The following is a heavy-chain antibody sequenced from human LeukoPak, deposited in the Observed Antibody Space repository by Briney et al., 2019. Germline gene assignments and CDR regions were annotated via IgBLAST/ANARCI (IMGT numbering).Heavy chain of an antibody. V-gene: IGHV1-18*01. CDR3: ARVGVTIFGVVIIPGDY. D-gene: IGHD3-3*01. J-gene: IGHJ4*02. CDR1: GYTFTSYG. Sequence: ASVKVSCKASGYTFTSYGISWVRQAPGQGLEWMGWISAYNGNTNYVQKLQGRVTMTTDTSTSTAYMELRSLRSDDTAVYYCARVGVTIFGVVIIPGDYWGQGTLVTVSS. CDR2: ISAYNGNT.